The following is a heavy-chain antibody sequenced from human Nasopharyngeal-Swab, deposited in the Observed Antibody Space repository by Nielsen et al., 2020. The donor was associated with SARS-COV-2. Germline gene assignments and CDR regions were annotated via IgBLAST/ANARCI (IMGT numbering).Heavy chain of an antibody. CDR1: GFTFSSFA. CDR2: ISGSGGSI. V-gene: IGHV3-23*01. J-gene: IGHJ4*02. CDR3: AKVGGGVDY. Sequence: GGSLRLSCAASGFTFSSFAMSWVRQAPGKGLEWVSSISGSGGSIYYADSVKGRFTISRDNSKNTLYLQMNRLRAEDTAVYYCAKVGGGVDYWGQGTLVTVSS. D-gene: IGHD3-16*01.